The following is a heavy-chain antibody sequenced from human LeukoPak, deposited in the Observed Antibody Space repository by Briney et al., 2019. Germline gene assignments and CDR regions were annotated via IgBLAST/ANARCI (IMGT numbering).Heavy chain of an antibody. V-gene: IGHV4-59*12. D-gene: IGHD3/OR15-3a*01. CDR2: IYYSGST. J-gene: IGHJ3*02. Sequence: PSETLSLTCTVSGGSISSYYWSWIRQPPGKGLEWIGYIYYSGSTNYNPSLKSRVTISVDTSKNQFSLKLSSVTAADTAVYYCARGGRSRDAFDIWGRGTMVTVSS. CDR3: ARGGRSRDAFDI. CDR1: GGSISSYY.